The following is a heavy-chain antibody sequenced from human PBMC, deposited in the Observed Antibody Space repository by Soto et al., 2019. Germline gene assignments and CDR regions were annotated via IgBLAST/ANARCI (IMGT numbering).Heavy chain of an antibody. CDR2: IYYSGST. J-gene: IGHJ4*02. CDR1: GGSISSSSYY. Sequence: TSETLSLTCTVSGGSISSSSYYWGWIRQPPGKGLEWIGSIYYSGSTYYNPSLKSRVTISVDTSKNQFSLQLSSMSAADTAVYYCTRGPSGDKVDYWGQGTLVTVSS. V-gene: IGHV4-39*01. CDR3: TRGPSGDKVDY. D-gene: IGHD7-27*01.